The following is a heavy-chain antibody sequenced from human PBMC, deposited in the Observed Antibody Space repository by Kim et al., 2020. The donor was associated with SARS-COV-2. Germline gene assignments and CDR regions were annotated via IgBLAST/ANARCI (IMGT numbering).Heavy chain of an antibody. V-gene: IGHV1-69*13. D-gene: IGHD3-3*01. CDR3: ASQPTRGDFWSGYLLKHREGMDV. CDR2: IIPIFGTA. CDR1: GGTFSSYA. Sequence: SVKVSCKASGGTFSSYAISWVRQAPGQGLEWMGGIIPIFGTANYAQKFQGRVTITADESTSTAYMELSSLRSEDTAVYYCASQPTRGDFWSGYLLKHREGMDVWGQGTTVTVSS. J-gene: IGHJ6*02.